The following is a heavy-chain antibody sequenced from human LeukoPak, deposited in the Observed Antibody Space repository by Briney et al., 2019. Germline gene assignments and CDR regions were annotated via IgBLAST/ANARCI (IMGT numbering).Heavy chain of an antibody. CDR1: GGSISSSNW. CDR3: ARNDYGDYSYYYYGMDV. CDR2: IYHSGST. J-gene: IGHJ6*02. V-gene: IGHV4-4*02. Sequence: SGTLSLTCAVSGGSISSSNWWSWVRQPPGKGLEWIGEIYHSGSTHYNPSLKSRVTISVDKSKNQFSLKLSSVTAADTAVYYCARNDYGDYSYYYYGMDVWGQGTTVTVSS. D-gene: IGHD4-17*01.